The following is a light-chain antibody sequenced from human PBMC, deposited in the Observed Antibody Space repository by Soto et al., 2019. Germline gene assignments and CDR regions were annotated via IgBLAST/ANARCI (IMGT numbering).Light chain of an antibody. CDR1: SSDVGGYNY. Sequence: QSALTQPPSPSVSPGQSVTISCTGTSSDVGGYNYVSLYQQHPGKAPKLMIYEVSKRPSGVPDRFSGSKSGNTASLTVSGLQAEDEADYYCSSYAGSNNPYVFGTGTKVTVL. CDR3: SSYAGSNNPYV. J-gene: IGLJ1*01. V-gene: IGLV2-8*01. CDR2: EVS.